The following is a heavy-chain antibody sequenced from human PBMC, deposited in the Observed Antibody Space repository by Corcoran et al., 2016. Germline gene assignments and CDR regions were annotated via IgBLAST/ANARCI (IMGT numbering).Heavy chain of an antibody. CDR1: GYTFTSYD. CDR2: MNPNSGNT. V-gene: IGHV1-8*01. D-gene: IGHD3-10*01. Sequence: QVQLVQSGAEVKKPGASVKVSCKASGYTFTSYDINWVRQATGQGLEWMGWMNPNSGNTGYAQKFQGRVTMTRNTSISTAYMELSSLRSEETAVYYCARVVLPNIWVGEVFVDWFDPWGQGTLVTVSS. CDR3: ARVVLPNIWVGEVFVDWFDP. J-gene: IGHJ5*02.